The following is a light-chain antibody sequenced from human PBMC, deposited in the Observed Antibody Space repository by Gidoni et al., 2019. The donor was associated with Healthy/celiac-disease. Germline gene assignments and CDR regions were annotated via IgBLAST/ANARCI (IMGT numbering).Light chain of an antibody. V-gene: IGLV3-1*01. CDR1: KLGDKY. J-gene: IGLJ1*01. CDR3: QVWDSSTYYV. Sequence: SYELTQPPSVSVSPGQTASITCSGDKLGDKYACWYQQKPGQSPVLVIYQDSKRPSGIPERCSGSNSGNTATLTISGTQAMDEADYYCQVWDSSTYYVFGTGTKVTVL. CDR2: QDS.